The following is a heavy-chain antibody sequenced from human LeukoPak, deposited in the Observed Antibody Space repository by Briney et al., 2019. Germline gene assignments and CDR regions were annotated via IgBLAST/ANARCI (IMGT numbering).Heavy chain of an antibody. D-gene: IGHD4-17*01. V-gene: IGHV1-2*02. CDR1: GYTFTGYY. Sequence: LVASVKVSCKASGYTFTGYYMHWVRQAPGQGLEWMGWINPNSGGTNYAQKFQGRVTMTRDTSISTAYMELSRLRSDDTAVYYCARELNDYGDYEDPGGSYGYMDVWGKGTTVTVSS. J-gene: IGHJ6*03. CDR2: INPNSGGT. CDR3: ARELNDYGDYEDPGGSYGYMDV.